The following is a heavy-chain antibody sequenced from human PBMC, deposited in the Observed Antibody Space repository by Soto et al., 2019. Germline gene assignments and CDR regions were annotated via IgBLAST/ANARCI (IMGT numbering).Heavy chain of an antibody. D-gene: IGHD2-2*01. Sequence: ASVKVSCKASGYTFTSYYMHWVRQAPGQGLEWMGIINPSGGSTSYAQKFQGRFTISRDNAKNSLYLQMNSLRAEDTAVYYCASRYLEYCFSSACSAPYDYWGQGALVTVSS. V-gene: IGHV1-46*01. CDR2: INPSGGST. CDR1: GYTFTSYY. CDR3: ASRYLEYCFSSACSAPYDY. J-gene: IGHJ4*02.